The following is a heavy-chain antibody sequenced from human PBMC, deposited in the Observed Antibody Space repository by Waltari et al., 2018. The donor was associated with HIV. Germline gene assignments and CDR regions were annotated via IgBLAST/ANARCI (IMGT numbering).Heavy chain of an antibody. CDR1: GFRVSDYG. CDR2: IWYDGSKK. Sequence: VQLEESGGGVVQPGRSRRLSWAASGFRVSDYGMHWVRQAPGKGLQWVAVIWYDGSKKEYSDSVKGRFTIAKDNSKNTLFLQMNSLRVDDTAVYFCARVPFASSWSADSFDVWGPGTRITVSS. CDR3: ARVPFASSWSADSFDV. D-gene: IGHD6-13*01. J-gene: IGHJ3*01. V-gene: IGHV3-33*01.